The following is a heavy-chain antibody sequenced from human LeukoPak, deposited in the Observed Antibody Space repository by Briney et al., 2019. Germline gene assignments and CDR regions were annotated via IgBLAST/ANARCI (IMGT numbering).Heavy chain of an antibody. Sequence: GGSLRLSCVASGFTFSNYAMQWVREAPGKGLEYVSAISDSGGSTYYANSVTGRFTISRDNSKNTLYLQMGSLRADDMALNYCARVSNNYCVDYWGQGTLVTVSS. CDR3: ARVSNNYCVDY. V-gene: IGHV3-64*01. J-gene: IGHJ4*02. CDR2: ISDSGGST. D-gene: IGHD2-21*01. CDR1: GFTFSNYA.